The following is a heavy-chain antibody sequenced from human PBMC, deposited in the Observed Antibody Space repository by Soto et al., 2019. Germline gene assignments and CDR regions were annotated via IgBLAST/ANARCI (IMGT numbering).Heavy chain of an antibody. D-gene: IGHD3-10*01. CDR2: IYYSGSP. V-gene: IGHV4-59*08. CDR3: ARTSAPYYGSGSYDPLDY. J-gene: IGHJ4*02. CDR1: GGSISSYY. Sequence: QVQLQESGPGLVKPSETLSLTCTVSGGSISSYYWSWIRQPPGKGLEWIGYIYYSGSPNYNPSLKSRVTISVDTSKNQFPLKLSSVTAADTAVYYCARTSAPYYGSGSYDPLDYWGQGTLVTVSS.